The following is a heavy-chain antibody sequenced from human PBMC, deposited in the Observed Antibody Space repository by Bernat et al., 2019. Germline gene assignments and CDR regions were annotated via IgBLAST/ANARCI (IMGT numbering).Heavy chain of an antibody. CDR2: INHSGGT. V-gene: IGHV4-34*01. CDR3: ARIFYDSGSYPLDY. J-gene: IGHJ4*02. D-gene: IGHD3-10*01. CDR1: GETFSGYY. Sequence: QVQLQQWGPGLLKPSETLSLTCAVYGETFSGYYWTWIRQPPGKGLEWIGEINHSGGTNYNPSLKSRVTISIDTSNNQFSLKLSSVTAADTAVYYCARIFYDSGSYPLDYWGQGTLVTVSS.